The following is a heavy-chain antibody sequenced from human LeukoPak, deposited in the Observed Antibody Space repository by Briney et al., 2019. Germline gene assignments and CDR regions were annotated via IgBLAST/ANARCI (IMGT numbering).Heavy chain of an antibody. D-gene: IGHD3-10*01. CDR3: ARGGSRSRRGDDPFDI. CDR1: GYTFTNYA. Sequence: GASVKVSCKASGYTFTNYAMNWVRQAPGQGLEWMGWISAYNGNTELAQKFQGRVTLATDASTSTAYVELRSLTSDDTAVYFCARGGSRSRRGDDPFDIWAQGTMVTVSS. J-gene: IGHJ3*02. V-gene: IGHV1-18*01. CDR2: ISAYNGNT.